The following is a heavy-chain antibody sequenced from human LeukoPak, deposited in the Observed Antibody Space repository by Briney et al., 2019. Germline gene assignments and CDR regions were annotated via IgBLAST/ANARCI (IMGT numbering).Heavy chain of an antibody. V-gene: IGHV3-23*01. CDR3: AKEYYYDSSGYSY. CDR1: GFTFSSYG. CDR2: ISGSGGST. Sequence: GGSLRLSCAASGFTFSSYGMSWVRQAPGKGLEWVSAISGSGGSTYYADSVKGRFTISRDSSKNTLYLQMNSLRAEDTAVYYCAKEYYYDSSGYSYWGQGTLVTVSS. J-gene: IGHJ4*02. D-gene: IGHD3-22*01.